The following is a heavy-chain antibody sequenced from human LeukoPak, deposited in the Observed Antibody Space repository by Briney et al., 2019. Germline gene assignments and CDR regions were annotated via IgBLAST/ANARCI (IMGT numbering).Heavy chain of an antibody. CDR1: GGSISSYY. CDR2: IYYSGST. V-gene: IGHV4-59*08. Sequence: PSETLSLTGTVSGGSISSYYWSWIRQPPGKGLDGIGYIYYSGSTNYNPSLKSRVTISVDTSKNQFSLKLSSVTAADTAVYYCARMTPNPGYYYYGMDVWGQGTTVTVSS. J-gene: IGHJ6*02. CDR3: ARMTPNPGYYYYGMDV. D-gene: IGHD2-21*02.